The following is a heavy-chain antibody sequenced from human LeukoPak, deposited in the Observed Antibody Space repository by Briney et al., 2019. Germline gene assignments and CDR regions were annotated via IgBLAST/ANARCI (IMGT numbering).Heavy chain of an antibody. V-gene: IGHV1-2*02. CDR1: GYTFSGYY. CDR2: IYPNTGGT. D-gene: IGHD4-17*01. CDR3: ARKGADYGDYDY. J-gene: IGHJ4*02. Sequence: ASVKVSCKASGYTFSGYYIHWVRQAPGQGLEWMGWIYPNTGGTYYAQKFQGRVTMTRDTSISTDSMELSRLRSDDTAVYYCARKGADYGDYDYWGQGTLVTVSS.